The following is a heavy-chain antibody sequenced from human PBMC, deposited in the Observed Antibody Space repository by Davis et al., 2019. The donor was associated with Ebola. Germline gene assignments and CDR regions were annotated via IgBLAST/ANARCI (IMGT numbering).Heavy chain of an antibody. Sequence: MPSETLSLTCAVYGGSFSGYYWSWIRQPPGKGLEWIGEINHSGSTFYNPSLKSRVIISVDTSKNQFSLKLSSVTAADTAVYYCARAATYGDYLFDYWGQGTLVTVSS. CDR3: ARAATYGDYLFDY. V-gene: IGHV4-34*01. J-gene: IGHJ4*02. CDR2: INHSGST. CDR1: GGSFSGYY. D-gene: IGHD4-17*01.